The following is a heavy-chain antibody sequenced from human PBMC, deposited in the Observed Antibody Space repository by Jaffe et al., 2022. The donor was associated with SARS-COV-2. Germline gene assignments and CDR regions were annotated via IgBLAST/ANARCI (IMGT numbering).Heavy chain of an antibody. J-gene: IGHJ6*02. CDR2: ISDSGDRT. V-gene: IGHV3-23*04. Sequence: ELQVVESGGGLVQPGGSLRLSCVVSGFTFSSYPMSWVRQAPGKGLEWVSAISDSGDRTYYADSVKGRFTSSRDNSQNTLYLQMNSLRAEDTAVYYCARRNWLDVWGQGTSVTVSS. CDR3: ARRNWLDV. CDR1: GFTFSSYP.